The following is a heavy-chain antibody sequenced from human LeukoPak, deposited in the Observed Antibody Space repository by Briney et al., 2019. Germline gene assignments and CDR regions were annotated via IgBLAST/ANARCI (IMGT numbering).Heavy chain of an antibody. CDR2: ISYDGSNK. Sequence: GGSLRLSCAASGFTFSSYAMHWVRQAPGKGLEWVAVISYDGSNKYYADSVKGRFTISRDNAKNSLYLQMSSLSAEDTALYYCLKRSGGRSAASNSDYYYGMDVWGLGTTVTVSS. CDR3: LKRSGGRSAASNSDYYYGMDV. CDR1: GFTFSSYA. V-gene: IGHV3-30*04. D-gene: IGHD3-10*01. J-gene: IGHJ6*02.